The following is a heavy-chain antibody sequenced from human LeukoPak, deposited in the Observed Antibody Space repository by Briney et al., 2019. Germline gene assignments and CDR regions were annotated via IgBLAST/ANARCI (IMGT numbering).Heavy chain of an antibody. D-gene: IGHD2-15*01. CDR2: IIAIFGTA. J-gene: IGHJ4*02. Sequence: SVKVTCKASGGTFSSYAISWVRQAPGQGLEWMGGIIAIFGTANYAQKFQGRVTITADESTSTAYMELSSLRSEDTAVYYCASYCSGGSCYPGSFDYWGQGTLVTVSS. V-gene: IGHV1-69*13. CDR3: ASYCSGGSCYPGSFDY. CDR1: GGTFSSYA.